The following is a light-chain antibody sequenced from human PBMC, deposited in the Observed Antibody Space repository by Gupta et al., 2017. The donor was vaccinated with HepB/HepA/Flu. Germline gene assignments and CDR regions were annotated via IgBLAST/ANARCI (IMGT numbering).Light chain of an antibody. CDR1: QVISTY. Sequence: VIWVTQSPSFLSASTGDRVTITCRMSQVISTYLAWYQQKLGKAPELLISAASTLQSGVPSRFSGSGSGTDFTLTIDYLQSEDFATYYCQQDDSFPYNFGQGTKVEIK. CDR2: AAS. J-gene: IGKJ2*01. CDR3: QQDDSFPYN. V-gene: IGKV1D-8*01.